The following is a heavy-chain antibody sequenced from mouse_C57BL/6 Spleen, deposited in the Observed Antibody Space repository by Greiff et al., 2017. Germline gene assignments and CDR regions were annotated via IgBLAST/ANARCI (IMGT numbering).Heavy chain of an antibody. J-gene: IGHJ2*01. CDR3: ARGVLRSHFDY. CDR1: GYAFSSYW. CDR2: IYPGDGDT. V-gene: IGHV1-80*01. Sequence: QVQLQQSGAELVKPGASVKISCKASGYAFSSYWMNWVKQRPGTGLEWIGQIYPGDGDTNYNGKFKGKATLTADKSSSTAYMQLSSLTSEDSAVYFCARGVLRSHFDYWGQGTTLTVSS. D-gene: IGHD1-1*01.